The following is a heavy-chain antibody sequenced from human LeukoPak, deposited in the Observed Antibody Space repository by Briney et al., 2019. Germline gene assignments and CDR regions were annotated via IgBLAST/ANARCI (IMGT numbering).Heavy chain of an antibody. V-gene: IGHV3-30*03. D-gene: IGHD1/OR15-1a*01. J-gene: IGHJ6*02. CDR1: GFTFSSYG. CDR3: ARDPAAGSTWNNGMDV. Sequence: GGSLRLSCAASGFTFSSYGMHWVRQAPGQGLDWVAVISYDGNNKYYADSVKGRFTISRDDSKSTLYLQMNSLRTEDTAVYYCARDPAAGSTWNNGMDVWGQGTTVTVSS. CDR2: ISYDGNNK.